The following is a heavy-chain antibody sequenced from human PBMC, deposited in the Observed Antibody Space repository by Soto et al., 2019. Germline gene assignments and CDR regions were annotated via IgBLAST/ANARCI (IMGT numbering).Heavy chain of an antibody. CDR1: GYSFTSYW. V-gene: IGHV5-51*01. Sequence: PGESLKISCKGSGYSFTSYWIGWVRQMPGKGLEWMGIIYPGDSDTRYSPSFQGQVTISADKSISTAYLQWSSLKASDTAMYYCARHGPRVEGFWSGYSAYDFDYWGQGTLVTVSS. J-gene: IGHJ4*02. D-gene: IGHD3-3*01. CDR3: ARHGPRVEGFWSGYSAYDFDY. CDR2: IYPGDSDT.